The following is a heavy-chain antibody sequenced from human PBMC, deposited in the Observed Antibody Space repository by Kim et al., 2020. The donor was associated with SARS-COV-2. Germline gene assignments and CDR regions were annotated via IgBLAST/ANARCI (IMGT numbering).Heavy chain of an antibody. V-gene: IGHV1-69*13. CDR3: ARGSSGYYQLLYYGMDV. D-gene: IGHD3-22*01. CDR1: GGTFSSYA. J-gene: IGHJ6*02. CDR2: IIPIFGTA. Sequence: SVKVSCKASGGTFSSYAISWVRQAPGQGLEWMGGIIPIFGTANYAQKFQGRVTITADESTSTAYMELSSLRSEDTAVYYCARGSSGYYQLLYYGMDVWGQGTTVTVSS.